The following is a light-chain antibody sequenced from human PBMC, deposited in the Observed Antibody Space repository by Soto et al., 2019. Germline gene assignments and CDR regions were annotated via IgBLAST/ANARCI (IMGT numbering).Light chain of an antibody. CDR2: DVS. Sequence: QSALTQPASLSGSPGQSITISCTGTSSDVGGHDYVSWYQQHPGKAPQLMIYDVSYRPSGVSNRFSGSKSGNTASLTISGLQAEDEADYYCSSYTRSTTQVFGTGTKVTVL. V-gene: IGLV2-14*03. CDR1: SSDVGGHDY. CDR3: SSYTRSTTQV. J-gene: IGLJ1*01.